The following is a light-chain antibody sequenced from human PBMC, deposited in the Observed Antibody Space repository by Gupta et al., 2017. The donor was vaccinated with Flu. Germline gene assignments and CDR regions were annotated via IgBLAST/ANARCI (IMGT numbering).Light chain of an antibody. CDR1: SSDVGGYNY. Sequence: QSALTQPVSVSGSPGQSIPISCTGTSSDVGGYNYVSWYQQHPGKAPKLMIYEVSNRPSGVSNRFSGSKSGNTASLTISGLQAEDEADYYCSSYTSSSTLYVFGTGTKVTVL. V-gene: IGLV2-14*01. CDR2: EVS. CDR3: SSYTSSSTLYV. J-gene: IGLJ1*01.